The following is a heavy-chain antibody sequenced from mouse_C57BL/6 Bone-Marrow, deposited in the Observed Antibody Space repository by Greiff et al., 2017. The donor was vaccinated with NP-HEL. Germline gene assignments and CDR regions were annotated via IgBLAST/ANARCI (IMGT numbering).Heavy chain of an antibody. J-gene: IGHJ4*01. CDR3: AGDRPYGSSPPYAMDY. CDR1: GFPITSGYY. CDR2: IPHSGET. D-gene: IGHD1-1*01. V-gene: IGHV12-3*01. Sequence: VKLQESGPGLVKPSQSLFLTCSITGFPITSGYYWIWIRQSPGKPLEWMGYIPHSGETFYNPSLQSPISITRETSKNQFFLQLNSVTTEDTAMYYCAGDRPYGSSPPYAMDYWGQGTSVTVSS.